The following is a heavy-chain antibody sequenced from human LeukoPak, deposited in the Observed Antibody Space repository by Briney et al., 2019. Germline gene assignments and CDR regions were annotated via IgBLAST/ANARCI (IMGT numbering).Heavy chain of an antibody. D-gene: IGHD2-8*01. V-gene: IGHV4-59*12. CDR2: IYYSGST. CDR3: ARDSIGGYADY. Sequence: PSETLSLTCTVSGGSISSYYWSWIRQPPGKGLEWIGYIYYSGSTNYNPSLKSRVTISVDTSKNQFSLKLSSVTAADTAVYHCARDSIGGYADYWGQGTLVTVSS. CDR1: GGSISSYY. J-gene: IGHJ4*02.